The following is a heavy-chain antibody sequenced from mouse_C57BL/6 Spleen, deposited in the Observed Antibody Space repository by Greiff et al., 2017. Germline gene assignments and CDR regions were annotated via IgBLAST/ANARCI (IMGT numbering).Heavy chain of an antibody. Sequence: EVQLQQSGPELVKPGASVKMSCTASGYTFTDYNMHWVKQSHGKSLEWIGYINPNNGGTSYNQKFKGKAKLTVNKSSSTADMELRSLTSEYSAVYYCARGGYYSNYPCFAYWGQGTLVTVSA. CDR3: ARGGYYSNYPCFAY. J-gene: IGHJ3*01. CDR2: INPNNGGT. CDR1: GYTFTDYN. V-gene: IGHV1-22*01. D-gene: IGHD2-5*01.